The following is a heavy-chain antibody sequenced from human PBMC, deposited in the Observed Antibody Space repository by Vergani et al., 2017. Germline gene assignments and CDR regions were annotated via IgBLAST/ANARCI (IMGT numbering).Heavy chain of an antibody. V-gene: IGHV3-30-3*01. CDR1: GFTFSSYA. J-gene: IGHJ2*01. CDR3: AGGGEGGNDYWYFDL. D-gene: IGHD3-16*01. Sequence: QVQLVESGGGVVQPGRSLRLSCAASGFTFSSYAMHWVRQAPGKGLEWVAVISYDGSNKYYADSVKGRFTISRDNSKNTLYLQMTSLRAEDTAVYYCAGGGEGGNDYWYFDLWGRGTLVTVSS. CDR2: ISYDGSNK.